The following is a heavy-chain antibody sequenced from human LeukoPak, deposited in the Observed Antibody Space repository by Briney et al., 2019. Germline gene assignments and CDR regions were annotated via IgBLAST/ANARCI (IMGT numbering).Heavy chain of an antibody. V-gene: IGHV1-2*04. CDR3: ARGETGFGDFDY. Sequence: GASVKVSCKASGYTFTVYYMHWVRQAPGQGREWMGWINPNSGGTNYTQKFQGWVTMTRDTSISTAYMELSRLRSDDTAVYYCARGETGFGDFDYWGQGTLVTVSS. CDR1: GYTFTVYY. J-gene: IGHJ4*02. D-gene: IGHD3-10*01. CDR2: INPNSGGT.